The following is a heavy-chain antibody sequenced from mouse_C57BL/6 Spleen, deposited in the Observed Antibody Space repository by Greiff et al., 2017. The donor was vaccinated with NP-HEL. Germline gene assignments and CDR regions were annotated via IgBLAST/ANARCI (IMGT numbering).Heavy chain of an antibody. CDR3: ARSDITTVVGSYAMDY. J-gene: IGHJ4*01. V-gene: IGHV1-12*01. CDR1: GYTFTSYN. CDR2: IYPGNGDT. Sequence: LQESGAELVRPGASVKMSCKASGYTFTSYNMHWVKQTPRQGLEWIGAIYPGNGDTSYNQKFKGKATLTVDKSSSTAYMQLSSLTSEDSAVYFCARSDITTVVGSYAMDYWGQGTSVTVSS. D-gene: IGHD1-1*01.